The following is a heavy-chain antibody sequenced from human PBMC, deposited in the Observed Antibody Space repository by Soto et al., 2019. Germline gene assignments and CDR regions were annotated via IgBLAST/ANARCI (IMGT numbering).Heavy chain of an antibody. D-gene: IGHD2-15*01. V-gene: IGHV4-59*01. J-gene: IGHJ3*02. CDR2: IYYSGST. CDR3: ARLVRNAFDI. CDR1: GGSISSYY. Sequence: TSETLSLTCTVSGGSISSYYWSWIRQPPGKGLEWIGYIYYSGSTNYNPSLKSRVTISVDTSKNQFSLKLSSVTAADTAVYYCARLVRNAFDIWGQGTMVTRLL.